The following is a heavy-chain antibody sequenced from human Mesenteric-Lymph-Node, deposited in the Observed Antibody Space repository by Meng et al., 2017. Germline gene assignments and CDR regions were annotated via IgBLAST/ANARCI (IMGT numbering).Heavy chain of an antibody. J-gene: IGHJ4*02. CDR1: GYTFTVYY. D-gene: IGHD4-11*01. Sequence: QVQLVQSGAELQNPGASLMVPCKASGYTFTVYYMHWVRQAPGQGLEWMGRINPHTGGINYAQEFQGRVAMTRDTSISTAYMELSRLRTDDTAVYYCAKIGSNHQFDLWGQGTLVTVSS. V-gene: IGHV1-2*06. CDR2: INPHTGGI. CDR3: AKIGSNHQFDL.